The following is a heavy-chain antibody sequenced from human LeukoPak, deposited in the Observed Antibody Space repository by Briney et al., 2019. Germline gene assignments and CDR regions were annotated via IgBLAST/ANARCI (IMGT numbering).Heavy chain of an antibody. J-gene: IGHJ4*02. D-gene: IGHD3-16*01. Sequence: GGSLRLSCSASGFTFVSYSMHWLRQAPRKELQFVSAISSIGGSTYYADSLKGRFTISRDNSKNTLYLQMSSLRAEDTAVYYCVKSARGVDYWGQGTLVTVSS. V-gene: IGHV3-64D*06. CDR1: GFTFVSYS. CDR2: ISSIGGST. CDR3: VKSARGVDY.